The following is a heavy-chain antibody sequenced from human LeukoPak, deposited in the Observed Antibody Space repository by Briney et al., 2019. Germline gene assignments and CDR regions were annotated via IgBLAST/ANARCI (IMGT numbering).Heavy chain of an antibody. D-gene: IGHD6-13*01. CDR2: INSDGSST. Sequence: GGSLRLSCAASGFTFSSYWMHWVRQAPGKGLVWVSRINSDGSSTSYADSAKGRFTISRDNAKNTLYLQMNSLRAEDTAVYYCATSHSSSWLSYWGQGTLVTVSS. J-gene: IGHJ4*02. V-gene: IGHV3-74*01. CDR1: GFTFSSYW. CDR3: ATSHSSSWLSY.